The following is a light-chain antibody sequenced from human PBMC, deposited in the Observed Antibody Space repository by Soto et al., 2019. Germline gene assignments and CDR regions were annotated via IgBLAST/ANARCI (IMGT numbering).Light chain of an antibody. V-gene: IGKV3-11*01. J-gene: IGKJ3*01. CDR1: QSVSSY. Sequence: EIVLTQSPATLSLSPGERATLSCRASQSVSSYLAWYQQKPGQAPRLLIYDASNRATGIPARFSGSGSGTDFTLTISSLEPEDLAVYYCQQRSNWLTFGPGTKVDIK. CDR2: DAS. CDR3: QQRSNWLT.